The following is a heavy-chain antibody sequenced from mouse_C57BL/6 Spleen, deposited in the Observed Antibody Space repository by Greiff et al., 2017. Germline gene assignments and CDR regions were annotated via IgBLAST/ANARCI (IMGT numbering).Heavy chain of an antibody. CDR2: IYPRSGNT. Sequence: QVQLQQSGAELARPGASVKLSCKASGYTFTSYGISWVKQRTGQGLEWIGEIYPRSGNTYYNEKFKGKATLTADKSSSTAYMELRSLTSEDSAVYFCARYSSGYRGYYFDYWGQGTTLTVSS. J-gene: IGHJ2*01. V-gene: IGHV1-81*01. CDR3: ARYSSGYRGYYFDY. D-gene: IGHD3-2*02. CDR1: GYTFTSYG.